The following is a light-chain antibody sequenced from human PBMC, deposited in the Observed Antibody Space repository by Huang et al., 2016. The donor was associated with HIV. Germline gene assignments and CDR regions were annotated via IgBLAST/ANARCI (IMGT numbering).Light chain of an antibody. V-gene: IGKV3-15*01. CDR1: QSVSTK. CDR2: HVS. CDR3: QQYNSWPPYT. J-gene: IGKJ2*01. Sequence: EIVMTQSPATLSVSPGERATLSCRASQSVSTKLAWYQQKPGQAPRLLIYHVSTRATGIPARFSGSGSESGTEFTLTISSLQSEDFAVYYCQQYNSWPPYTFGQGTKLEIK.